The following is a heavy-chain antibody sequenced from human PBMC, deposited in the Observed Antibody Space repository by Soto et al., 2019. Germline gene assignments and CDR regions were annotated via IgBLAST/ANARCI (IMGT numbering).Heavy chain of an antibody. CDR3: AGDPVAASGTAFDI. CDR2: IYHTENT. Sequence: SETLSLTCSVSGGAISSSHWWSWVRQPPGKALEWIAEIYHTENTHYNPSLKSRVTISVDKSKNQFSLNLISVTAADTAMYYCAGDPVAASGTAFDIWGQGKMVTVS. V-gene: IGHV4-4*02. D-gene: IGHD6-13*01. CDR1: GGAISSSHW. J-gene: IGHJ3*02.